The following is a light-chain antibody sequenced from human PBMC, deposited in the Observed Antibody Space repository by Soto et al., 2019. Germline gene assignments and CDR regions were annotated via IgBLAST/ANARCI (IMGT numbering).Light chain of an antibody. CDR1: QSLLHSNGYNY. V-gene: IGKV2-28*01. CDR3: VPAIRTPVT. J-gene: IGKJ4*01. Sequence: EIVMTQSPLSLPVIPGEPASISCRSSQSLLHSNGYNYLDWYLQKTGQSPQLLMYLGSNRASGVPDRFSGSGSGTDYTLRISRVEAGDFGMYFCVPAIRTPVTFDVGTNVEIK. CDR2: LGS.